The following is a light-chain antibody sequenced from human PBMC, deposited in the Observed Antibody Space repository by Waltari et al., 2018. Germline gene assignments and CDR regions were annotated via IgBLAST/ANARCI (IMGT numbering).Light chain of an antibody. CDR2: ANY. CDR3: ATWDDSLNGRV. CDR1: SSTTGINT. J-gene: IGLJ3*02. V-gene: IGLV1-44*01. Sequence: QSVLTQPPLASGTPGQRVTISCSGTSSTTGINTVTWYQQLPGTAPKLLIYANYHRPSGVPDRFSASKSDTSASLAISGLQSEDEADYFCATWDDSLNGRVFGGGTKLAVL.